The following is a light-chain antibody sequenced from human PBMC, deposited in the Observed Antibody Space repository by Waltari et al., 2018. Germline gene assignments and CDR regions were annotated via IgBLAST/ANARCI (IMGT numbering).Light chain of an antibody. CDR1: TGPVTTHHF. CDR3: LLSYAGARV. J-gene: IGLJ3*02. CDR2: DGT. V-gene: IGLV7-46*01. Sequence: QAVVTQEPSLTVSPGGTVTLTCGSTTGPVTTHHFPYWFQQKPGQAPRALINDGTNRQSWTPARFSGSLVGGKAALTLSGAHPEDETVYYCLLSYAGARVFGGGTKLTVL.